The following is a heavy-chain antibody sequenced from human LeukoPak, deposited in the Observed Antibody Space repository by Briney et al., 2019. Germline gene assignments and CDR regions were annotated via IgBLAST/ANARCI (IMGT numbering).Heavy chain of an antibody. D-gene: IGHD1-26*01. V-gene: IGHV3-23*01. Sequence: GGSLRLSCEASGFTFSTYVVNWVRQAPGKGLEWVSTISGSGGSTYYADSVKGRFTISRDNSKNTLYLQMNSLRAEDTAVYYCATPRVGATDYWGQGTLVTVSS. CDR3: ATPRVGATDY. CDR2: ISGSGGST. CDR1: GFTFSTYV. J-gene: IGHJ4*02.